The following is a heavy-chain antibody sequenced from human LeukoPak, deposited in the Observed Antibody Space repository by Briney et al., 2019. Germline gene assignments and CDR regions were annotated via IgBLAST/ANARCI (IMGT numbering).Heavy chain of an antibody. Sequence: GGSLRLSCAASGFTFSSYSMDCARQAPRKGLEWVSSISSSSSYIYYADSVKGRFTISRDNAKNSLYLQMNSLTADDTAVYYCARESLKQLWLVEYWGQGTLVTVSS. CDR2: ISSSSSYI. CDR1: GFTFSSYS. CDR3: ARESLKQLWLVEY. J-gene: IGHJ4*02. V-gene: IGHV3-21*01. D-gene: IGHD5-18*01.